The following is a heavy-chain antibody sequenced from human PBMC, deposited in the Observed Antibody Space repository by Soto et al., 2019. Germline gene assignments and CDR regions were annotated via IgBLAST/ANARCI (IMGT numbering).Heavy chain of an antibody. Sequence: EVQLVESGGGLVQPGGSLILSCAASGFTFSTYHMNWVRQAPGKGLEWVSYIHSGGSRIYYADSVKGRFTISRDNAKNSLYLKMNSLRAEDTAVYYCARDGSTVTTNYHSAMDVWGQGTTVTVSS. J-gene: IGHJ6*02. D-gene: IGHD4-17*01. V-gene: IGHV3-48*03. CDR2: IHSGGSRI. CDR1: GFTFSTYH. CDR3: ARDGSTVTTNYHSAMDV.